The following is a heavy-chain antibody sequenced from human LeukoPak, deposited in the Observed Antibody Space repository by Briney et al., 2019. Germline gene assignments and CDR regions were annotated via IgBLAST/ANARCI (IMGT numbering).Heavy chain of an antibody. V-gene: IGHV4-61*02. D-gene: IGHD3-22*01. CDR3: ARDPADYYDSSGYSAPRLSDY. CDR1: GGSISSGGYY. CDR2: IYTSGST. J-gene: IGHJ4*02. Sequence: SQTLSLTCTVSGGSISSGGYYWSWIRQPAGKGLEWIGRIYTSGSTNYNPSLKSRVTISVDTSKNQFSLKLSSVTAADTAVYYCARDPADYYDSSGYSAPRLSDYGGQGTLVTVS.